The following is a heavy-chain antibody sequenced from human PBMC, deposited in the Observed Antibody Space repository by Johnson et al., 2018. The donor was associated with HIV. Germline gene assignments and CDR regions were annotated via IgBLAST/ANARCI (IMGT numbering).Heavy chain of an antibody. J-gene: IGHJ3*02. CDR2: INLSGGST. V-gene: IGHV3-20*04. CDR3: AKGMDYYDGSGYYRGVYDAFES. Sequence: EVQLVESGGGVVRPGGSLRLSCAASGFTFDDYGMSWVRQAPGKGLEWVSGINLSGGSTAYADSVKGRFTISRDNSKNTLYLQINSLRAEDRAVYYCAKGMDYYDGSGYYRGVYDAFESWGQGTMVTVSS. CDR1: GFTFDDYG. D-gene: IGHD3-22*01.